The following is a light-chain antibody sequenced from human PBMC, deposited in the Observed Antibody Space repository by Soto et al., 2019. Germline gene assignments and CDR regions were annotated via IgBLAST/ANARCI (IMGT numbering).Light chain of an antibody. CDR1: QSVDGNY. CDR2: GAP. J-gene: IGKJ3*01. Sequence: EIVLTQSPGTLSLSPGERATLSCRASQSVDGNYLAWYQQKPGQAPRLLTYGAPSRATGIPDRFSASGSGTDFTLTISRLEPEDFAVYYCQQYGSSPPFTFGPGTRVDIK. CDR3: QQYGSSPPFT. V-gene: IGKV3-20*01.